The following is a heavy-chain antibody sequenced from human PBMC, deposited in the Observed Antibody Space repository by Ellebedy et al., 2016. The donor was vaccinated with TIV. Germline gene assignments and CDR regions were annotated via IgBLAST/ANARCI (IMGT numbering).Heavy chain of an antibody. CDR3: AREPDNNWNLNHGMDV. CDR1: GFTFSSYG. Sequence: GESLKISCAASGFTFSSYGMHWVRQAPGKGLELVAVISYDGSNKYYADSVKGRFTISRDNSKNTLYLQMNSLRAEDTAVYYCAREPDNNWNLNHGMDVWGQGTTVTVSS. CDR2: ISYDGSNK. V-gene: IGHV3-30*03. J-gene: IGHJ6*02. D-gene: IGHD1-20*01.